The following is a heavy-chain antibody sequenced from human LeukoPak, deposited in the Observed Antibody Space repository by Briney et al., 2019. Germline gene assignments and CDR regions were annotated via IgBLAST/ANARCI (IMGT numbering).Heavy chain of an antibody. Sequence: SETLSLTCTVSGGSISSYYWSWIRQPPGKGLEWIGYIYYSGSTNYNPSLKSRVTISVDTSKNQFSLKLSSVTAADTAVYFCARVSPGIAVAGSNWFDPWGQGTLVTVSS. D-gene: IGHD6-19*01. V-gene: IGHV4-59*01. CDR3: ARVSPGIAVAGSNWFDP. CDR2: IYYSGST. CDR1: GGSISSYY. J-gene: IGHJ5*02.